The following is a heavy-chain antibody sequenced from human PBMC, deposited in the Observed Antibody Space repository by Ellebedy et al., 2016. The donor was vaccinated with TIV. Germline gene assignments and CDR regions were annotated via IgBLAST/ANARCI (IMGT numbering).Heavy chain of an antibody. D-gene: IGHD2-2*01. CDR2: INHSGST. J-gene: IGHJ6*02. CDR1: GGFFSGYY. V-gene: IGHV4-34*01. Sequence: SQTLSLTXXVYGGFFSGYYWSWIRQPPGKGLEWIGEINHSGSTNYNPSLKSRVTISVDTSKNQFSLKLSSVTAADTAVYYCAGIVVVPAAMLNYYGMDVWGQGTTVTVS. CDR3: AGIVVVPAAMLNYYGMDV.